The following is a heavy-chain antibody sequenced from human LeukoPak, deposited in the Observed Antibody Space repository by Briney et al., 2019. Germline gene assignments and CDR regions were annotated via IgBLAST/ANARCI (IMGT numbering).Heavy chain of an antibody. V-gene: IGHV3-30*01. J-gene: IGHJ3*02. CDR3: ARDRDCRSTSCYNAFDI. D-gene: IGHD2-2*02. CDR2: ISYDGSSQ. CDR1: GFTFSTYA. Sequence: GGSLRLSCAASGFTFSTYAMHWVRQAPGKGLEGVAVISYDGSSQYYADSVKGRFTISRDNSKNTMYLQMNSLRAEDTAVYYCARDRDCRSTSCYNAFDIWGQGTMVTVSS.